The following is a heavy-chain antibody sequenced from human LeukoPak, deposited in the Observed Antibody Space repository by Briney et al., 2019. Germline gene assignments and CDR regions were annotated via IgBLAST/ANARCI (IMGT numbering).Heavy chain of an antibody. V-gene: IGHV1-8*03. CDR3: ARGRAARPRRHGSNWFDP. CDR2: MNPNSGNT. CDR1: GYTFTNYD. Sequence: ASVKVSCKASGYTFTNYDINWVRQATGQGLEWMGWMNPNSGNTGYAQKFQGRVTITRNTSISTVYMELSSLRSEDTAVYYCARGRAARPRRHGSNWFDPWGQGTLVTVSS. J-gene: IGHJ5*02. D-gene: IGHD6-6*01.